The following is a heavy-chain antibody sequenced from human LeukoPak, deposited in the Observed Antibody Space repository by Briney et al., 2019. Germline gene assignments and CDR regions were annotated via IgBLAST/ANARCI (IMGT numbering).Heavy chain of an antibody. CDR1: GYTFTGYY. Sequence: ASVKVSCKASGYTFTGYYMHWVRQAPGQGLEWMGWINPNSGGTNYAQKFQGRVTMTRDTSISTAYMELSRLRSDDTAVYYCAGDGAGYCSGGSCYSYYYYYMDVWGKGTTVTVSS. J-gene: IGHJ6*03. V-gene: IGHV1-2*02. CDR2: INPNSGGT. D-gene: IGHD2-15*01. CDR3: AGDGAGYCSGGSCYSYYYYYMDV.